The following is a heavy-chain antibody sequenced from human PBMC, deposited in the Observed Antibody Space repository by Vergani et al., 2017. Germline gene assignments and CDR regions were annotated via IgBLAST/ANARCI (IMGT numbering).Heavy chain of an antibody. V-gene: IGHV3-11*01. CDR1: GFTFSDYY. J-gene: IGHJ6*03. CDR2: ISSSGSTI. Sequence: QVQLVESGGGLVKPGGSLRLSCAASGFTFSDYYMSWTRHAPGKGLEWVSYISSSGSTIYYADSVKGRFTISRDNAKNSLFLQMNSLRAEDTAVYYCARCGLGPEGSSWSYYYYYYYMDVWGKGTTVTVSS. CDR3: ARCGLGPEGSSWSYYYYYYYMDV. D-gene: IGHD6-13*01.